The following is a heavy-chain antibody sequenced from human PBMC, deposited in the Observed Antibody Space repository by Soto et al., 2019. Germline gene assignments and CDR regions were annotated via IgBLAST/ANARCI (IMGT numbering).Heavy chain of an antibody. Sequence: SVKVSCKASGGTFSSYAISWVRQAPGQGLEWMGGIIPIFGTANYAQKFRGRVTITADKSTSTAYMGLSSLRSEDTAVYYCARVGSLPYGMDVWGQGTTVTVSS. J-gene: IGHJ6*02. CDR3: ARVGSLPYGMDV. V-gene: IGHV1-69*06. CDR2: IIPIFGTA. D-gene: IGHD3-16*01. CDR1: GGTFSSYA.